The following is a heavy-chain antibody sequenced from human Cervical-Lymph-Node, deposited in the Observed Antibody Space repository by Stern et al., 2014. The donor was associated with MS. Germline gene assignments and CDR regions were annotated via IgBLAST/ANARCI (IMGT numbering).Heavy chain of an antibody. CDR3: ARDYGDYAFDY. J-gene: IGHJ4*02. D-gene: IGHD4-17*01. CDR1: GYSFTANW. CDR2: TYPGDSEP. V-gene: IGHV5-51*01. Sequence: EMQLVESGAEVKKPGESLKISCKGSGYSFTANWIAWVRQMPGKGLEWMGITYPGDSEPRYSPSFQGQVTISADKSISTAYLQWSSLKASDTAMYYCARDYGDYAFDYWGQGTLVTVSS.